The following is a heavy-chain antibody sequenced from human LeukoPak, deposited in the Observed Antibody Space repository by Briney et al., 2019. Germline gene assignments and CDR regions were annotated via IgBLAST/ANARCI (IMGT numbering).Heavy chain of an antibody. CDR3: ARTTYDSSDY. V-gene: IGHV4-39*01. D-gene: IGHD5-12*01. CDR1: GGSISSSSYY. CDR2: IYYSGST. J-gene: IGHJ4*02. Sequence: SETLSLTCTASGGSISSSSYYWGWIRQPPGKGLEWIGSIYYSGSTYYNPSLKSRVTISVDTSKNQFSLKLNSVTAADTAVYYCARTTYDSSDYWGQGTLVTVSS.